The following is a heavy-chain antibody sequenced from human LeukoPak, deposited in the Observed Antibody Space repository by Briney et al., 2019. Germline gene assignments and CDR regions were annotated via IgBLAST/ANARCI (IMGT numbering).Heavy chain of an antibody. CDR3: ARGSCSSTSCFMDV. D-gene: IGHD2-2*01. J-gene: IGHJ6*02. V-gene: IGHV1-3*01. CDR2: INAGKGNT. Sequence: GASVKVSCKAFEYTFSSYSIHWVRQAPGQRLEWMGWINAGKGNTKYSQNLQGRVTVTGDTSASTAYMELSSLTSEDTAVYYCARGSCSSTSCFMDVWGQGTTVTVSS. CDR1: EYTFSSYS.